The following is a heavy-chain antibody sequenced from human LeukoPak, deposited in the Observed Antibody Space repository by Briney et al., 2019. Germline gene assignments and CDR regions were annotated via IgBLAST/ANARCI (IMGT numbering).Heavy chain of an antibody. CDR1: GFTFDDYA. CDR3: AKGYSYGITYYFDY. J-gene: IGHJ4*02. D-gene: IGHD5-18*01. V-gene: IGHV3-9*03. Sequence: PGGSLRLSCAASGFTFDDYAMPWVRQAPGKGLEWVSGISWNSGIIVYADSVKGRFTISRDSAKNSLYLQMNSLRAEDMALYYCAKGYSYGITYYFDYWGQGNLVTVSS. CDR2: ISWNSGII.